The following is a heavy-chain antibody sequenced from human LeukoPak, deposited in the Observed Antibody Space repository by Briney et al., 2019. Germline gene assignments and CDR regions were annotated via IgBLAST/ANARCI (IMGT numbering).Heavy chain of an antibody. Sequence: ASVTVSCKASGYTFTSYGISWVRQAPGQGLEWMGWISAYNGNTNYAQKLQGRVTMTTDTSTSTAYMELRSLRSDDTAVYYCARVTLGYYDFWSGYYTMVPGYGMDVWGQGTTVTVSS. CDR1: GYTFTSYG. D-gene: IGHD3-3*01. V-gene: IGHV1-18*01. J-gene: IGHJ6*02. CDR2: ISAYNGNT. CDR3: ARVTLGYYDFWSGYYTMVPGYGMDV.